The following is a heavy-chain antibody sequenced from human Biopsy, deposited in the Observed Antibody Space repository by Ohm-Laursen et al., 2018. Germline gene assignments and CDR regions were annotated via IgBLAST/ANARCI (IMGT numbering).Heavy chain of an antibody. CDR1: GGSISSDY. CDR3: ARATNSTGWPYYYFYGMDV. Sequence: GTLSLTCPVSGGSISSDYRSWIRQTPGKGLEWIGYIYYSGSTNYNPSLKSRVTISVDTSKNQFSLRLNSVTAADTAVYYCARATNSTGWPYYYFYGMDVWGQGTTVTVSS. D-gene: IGHD2/OR15-2a*01. CDR2: IYYSGST. V-gene: IGHV4-59*01. J-gene: IGHJ6*02.